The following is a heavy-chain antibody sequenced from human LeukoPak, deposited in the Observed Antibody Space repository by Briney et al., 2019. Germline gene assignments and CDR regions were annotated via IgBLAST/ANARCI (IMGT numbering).Heavy chain of an antibody. CDR1: GGSISSGGYY. CDR3: ARYLTEAAMTGGGKISKGNYYYYMDV. D-gene: IGHD2-2*01. CDR2: IYYSGST. V-gene: IGHV4-61*08. Sequence: NSSETLSLTCTVSGGSISSGGYYWSWIRQHPGKGLEWIGYIYYSGSTNYNPSLKSRVTISVDTSKNQFSLKLSSVTAADTAVYYCARYLTEAAMTGGGKISKGNYYYYMDVWGKGTTVTVSS. J-gene: IGHJ6*03.